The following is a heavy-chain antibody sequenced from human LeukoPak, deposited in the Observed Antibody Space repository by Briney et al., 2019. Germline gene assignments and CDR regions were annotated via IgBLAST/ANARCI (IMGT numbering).Heavy chain of an antibody. D-gene: IGHD3-10*01. Sequence: SETLSLTCTVSGGSVSGYYWSWIRQPPGEGLEWIGYISYSGSSNYNPSLKSRVTTSLDTSKNQFSLKVTSVTAADTAVYYCARGPFFGLGIDLYYYDYWGQGTLVTVSA. CDR2: ISYSGSS. CDR1: GGSVSGYY. V-gene: IGHV4-59*02. J-gene: IGHJ4*02. CDR3: ARGPFFGLGIDLYYYDY.